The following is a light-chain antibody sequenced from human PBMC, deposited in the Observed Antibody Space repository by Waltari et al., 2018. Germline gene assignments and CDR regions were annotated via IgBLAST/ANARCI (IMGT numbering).Light chain of an antibody. CDR1: SSDIGSYNS. CDR3: SSSTSRTALL. J-gene: IGLJ2*01. V-gene: IGLV2-14*03. CDR2: DVS. Sequence: QSALTQPASLSGSPGQSITISCTGTSSDIGSYNSVYWYQQHPGEAPKLMIYDVSVRPSGVSNRFSGSKSGNTASLTISGLQAEDEADYYCSSSTSRTALLFGGGTKLTVL.